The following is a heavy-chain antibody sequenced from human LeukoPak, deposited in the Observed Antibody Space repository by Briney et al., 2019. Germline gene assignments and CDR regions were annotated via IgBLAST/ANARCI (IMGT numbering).Heavy chain of an antibody. CDR3: ARDVVRITMVRGVRPYYFDY. Sequence: ASVKVSCKASGYTFTSYGISWVRQAPGQALEWLGWISAYNGNTNYAQKLQGRVTMTTDTSTSTAYMELRSLRSDDTAVYYCARDVVRITMVRGVRPYYFDYWGQGTLVTVSS. CDR1: GYTFTSYG. J-gene: IGHJ4*02. V-gene: IGHV1-18*04. D-gene: IGHD3-10*01. CDR2: ISAYNGNT.